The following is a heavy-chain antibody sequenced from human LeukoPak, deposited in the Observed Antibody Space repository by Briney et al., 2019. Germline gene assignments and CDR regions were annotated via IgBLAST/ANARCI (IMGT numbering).Heavy chain of an antibody. J-gene: IGHJ4*02. D-gene: IGHD5-18*01. CDR3: AKVGVDTAMATDY. CDR2: ISSSSTYI. CDR1: GFTFNSYS. V-gene: IGHV3-21*01. Sequence: GGSLRLSCAASGFTFNSYSMNWVRQAPGKGLEWVSTISSSSTYIYYADSVKGRFTISRDNSKNTLYLQMNSLRAEDTAVYYCAKVGVDTAMATDYWGQGTLVTVSS.